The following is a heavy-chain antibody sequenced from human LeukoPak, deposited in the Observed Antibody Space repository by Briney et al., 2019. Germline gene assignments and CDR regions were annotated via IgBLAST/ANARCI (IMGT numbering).Heavy chain of an antibody. D-gene: IGHD2-21*01. J-gene: IGHJ4*02. CDR1: GFTFSSYG. V-gene: IGHV3-30*18. CDR3: VKGWLASPRPIDY. Sequence: GGSLRLSCAASGFTFSSYGMHWVRQAPGKGLEWVAVISYDGSNKYYADSVKGRFTISRDNSKNTLYLQMNSLRAEDTAVYYCVKGWLASPRPIDYWGQGTLVTVSS. CDR2: ISYDGSNK.